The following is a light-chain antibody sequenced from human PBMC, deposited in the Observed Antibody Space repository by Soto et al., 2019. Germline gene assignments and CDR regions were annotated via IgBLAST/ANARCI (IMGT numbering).Light chain of an antibody. J-gene: IGKJ4*01. V-gene: IGKV3-15*01. CDR3: QQYASSPLLT. CDR1: QSVSSN. CDR2: GAS. Sequence: EIVMTQSPATLSVSPGERATLSCRASQSVSSNLAWYQQKPGQAPRLLISGASTRATGIPARFSGSGSGTDFTLSISRLEPEDFAVYYCQQYASSPLLTFGGGTKVDIK.